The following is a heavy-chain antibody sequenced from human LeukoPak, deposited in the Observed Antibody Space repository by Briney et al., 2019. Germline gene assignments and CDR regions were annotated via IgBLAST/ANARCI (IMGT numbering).Heavy chain of an antibody. Sequence: SETLSLTCTVSGGSVSSSSDYWGWIRQSPGKGLEYIGSIYYSGSTYYSPSLKSRVTISLDTFKNQFSLKLSSVTAADTALYYCARGYCTNAVCSLGPTQAWGRGTLVTVSS. D-gene: IGHD2-8*01. J-gene: IGHJ4*02. CDR3: ARGYCTNAVCSLGPTQA. CDR2: IYYSGST. V-gene: IGHV4-39*07. CDR1: GGSVSSSSDY.